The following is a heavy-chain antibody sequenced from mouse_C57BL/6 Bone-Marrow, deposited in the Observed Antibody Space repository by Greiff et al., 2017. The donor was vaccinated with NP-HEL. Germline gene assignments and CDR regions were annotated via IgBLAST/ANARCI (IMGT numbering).Heavy chain of an antibody. CDR3: ARWVELGWFAY. Sequence: EVQLQRSGPVLVKPGASVKMSCKASGYTFTDYYMNWVKQSHGKSLEWIGVINPYNGGTSYNQKFKGKATLTVDKSSSTAYMELNSLTSEDSAVYYCARWVELGWFAYWGQGTLVTVSA. CDR2: INPYNGGT. J-gene: IGHJ3*01. D-gene: IGHD4-1*01. V-gene: IGHV1-19*01. CDR1: GYTFTDYY.